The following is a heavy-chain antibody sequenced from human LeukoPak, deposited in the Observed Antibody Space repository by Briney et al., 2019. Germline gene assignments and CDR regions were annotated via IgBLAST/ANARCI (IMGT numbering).Heavy chain of an antibody. Sequence: PGGSLRLSCAASGFTFSSYEMNWVRQAPGKGLEWLSYISSSGSTIYYADSVKGRFTISRDNAKNSLYLQMNSLRAEDTAVYYCAREGYCGGDCYLFDYWGQGTLVTVSS. CDR1: GFTFSSYE. V-gene: IGHV3-48*03. CDR3: AREGYCGGDCYLFDY. J-gene: IGHJ4*02. D-gene: IGHD2-21*02. CDR2: ISSSGSTI.